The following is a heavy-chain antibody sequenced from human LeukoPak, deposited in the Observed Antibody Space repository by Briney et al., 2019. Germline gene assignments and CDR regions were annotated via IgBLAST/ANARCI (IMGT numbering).Heavy chain of an antibody. CDR3: AKNGDRGAYCTGGTCYPYFYYYMDV. CDR2: ISSTGGTT. D-gene: IGHD2-15*01. V-gene: IGHV3-23*01. Sequence: PGGSLTLSCAASGITFSSYGMSWVRQAPGKGLEWVSSISSTGGTTYYADSVKGRFTIHRDNSKNTLYLQMNSLRAEDTGIYYCAKNGDRGAYCTGGTCYPYFYYYMDVWGKGTTVTI. CDR1: GITFSSYG. J-gene: IGHJ6*03.